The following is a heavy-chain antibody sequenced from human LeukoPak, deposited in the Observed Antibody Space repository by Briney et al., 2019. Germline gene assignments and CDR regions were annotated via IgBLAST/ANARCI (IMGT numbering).Heavy chain of an antibody. CDR1: GFTFSSYG. D-gene: IGHD3-22*01. J-gene: IGHJ4*02. CDR3: ARDGYYYDSSGFGDFDY. Sequence: PGGSLRLSCAASGFTFSSYGMHWVRQAPGKGLEWVAVIWYDGSNKYYADSVKGRFTISRDNSKNTLYLQMNSLRDEDTAVYYCARDGYYYDSSGFGDFDYWGQGTLVTVSS. CDR2: IWYDGSNK. V-gene: IGHV3-33*01.